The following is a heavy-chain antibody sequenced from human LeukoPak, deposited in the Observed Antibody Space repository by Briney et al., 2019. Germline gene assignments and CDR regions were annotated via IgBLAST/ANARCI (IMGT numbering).Heavy chain of an antibody. D-gene: IGHD5-24*01. CDR2: ISWNSGSI. V-gene: IGHV3-9*01. J-gene: IGHJ4*02. CDR1: GFTFDDYA. Sequence: GRSLTLSCAASGFTFDDYAMHWVRQAPGKGLEWVSGISWNSGSIGYADSVKGRFTISRDNAKNSLYLQMNSLRAEDTALYYCAKDPSGYNSPGGFDYWGQGTLVTVSS. CDR3: AKDPSGYNSPGGFDY.